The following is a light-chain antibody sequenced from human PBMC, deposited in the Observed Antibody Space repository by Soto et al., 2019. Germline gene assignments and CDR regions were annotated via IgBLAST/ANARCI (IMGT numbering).Light chain of an antibody. Sequence: EIVFTQSPVTLSLSPGERATLSCRASQTVSNQLAWYQQKPGQAPRLLIYGASTRATGIPDRFSGSGSGTDFTLTISSLQSEDSAVYHCQQYNDWPRTFGQGTKVDIK. CDR1: QTVSNQ. V-gene: IGKV3D-15*01. J-gene: IGKJ1*01. CDR2: GAS. CDR3: QQYNDWPRT.